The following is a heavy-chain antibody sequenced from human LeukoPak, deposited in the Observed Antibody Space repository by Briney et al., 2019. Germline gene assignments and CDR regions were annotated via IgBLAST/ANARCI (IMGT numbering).Heavy chain of an antibody. CDR3: ARRYSTDAFGI. J-gene: IGHJ3*02. V-gene: IGHV4-39*01. CDR2: IYYSGST. CDR1: GGSISSSSYY. D-gene: IGHD6-13*01. Sequence: PSETLSLTCTVSGGSISSSSYYWGWIRQPPGKGLEWIGSIYYSGSTYYNPSLKSRVTISVDTSKNQFSLKLSSVTAADTAVYYCARRYSTDAFGIWGQGTMVTVSS.